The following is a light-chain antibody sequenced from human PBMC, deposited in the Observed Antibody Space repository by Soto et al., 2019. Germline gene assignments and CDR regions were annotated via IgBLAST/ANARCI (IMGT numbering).Light chain of an antibody. CDR1: SGHSNYA. Sequence: QSVLTQSPSASASLGASVKLTCTLSSGHSNYAIAWHQQQSEKGPRYLMKLNSDGSHNKGDGIPDRFSGSSSGAERYLTISSLQSEDEADYYCQTRGSGIVVFGGGTKVTVL. CDR3: QTRGSGIVV. V-gene: IGLV4-69*01. CDR2: LNSDGSH. J-gene: IGLJ2*01.